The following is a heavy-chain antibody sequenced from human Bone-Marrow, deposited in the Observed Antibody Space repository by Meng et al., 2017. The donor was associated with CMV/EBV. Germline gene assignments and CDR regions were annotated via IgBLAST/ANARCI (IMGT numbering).Heavy chain of an antibody. CDR1: GGSFSGYY. CDR2: INHSGST. J-gene: IGHJ4*02. CDR3: ARDRGELLLDY. D-gene: IGHD3-10*01. Sequence: SETLSLTCAVYGGSFSGYYWSWIRQPPGKGLEWSGEINHSGSTNYNPSLKSRVTISVDTSKNQFPLKLSSVTAADTAVYYCARDRGELLLDYWGQGTLVTVSS. V-gene: IGHV4-34*01.